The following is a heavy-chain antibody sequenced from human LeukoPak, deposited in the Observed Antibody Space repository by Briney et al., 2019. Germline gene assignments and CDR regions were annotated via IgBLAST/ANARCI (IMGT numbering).Heavy chain of an antibody. V-gene: IGHV4-59*08. CDR1: GGSISSYY. CDR2: IYNSGST. CDR3: ARQGGYASPFDY. D-gene: IGHD5-12*01. J-gene: IGHJ4*02. Sequence: PSETLSLTCTVSGGSISSYYWSWIRQPPGKGLEWLGNIYNSGSTNYNPSLKSRVTISVDSSKKQYSLKLISVTAADTAVYYCARQGGYASPFDYWGQGTLVTVSS.